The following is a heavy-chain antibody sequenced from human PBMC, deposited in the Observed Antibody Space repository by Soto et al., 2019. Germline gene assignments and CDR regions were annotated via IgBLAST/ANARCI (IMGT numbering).Heavy chain of an antibody. D-gene: IGHD2-15*01. CDR1: GGSITSNNW. V-gene: IGHV4-4*02. J-gene: IGHJ4*02. CDR3: ARGGNYLFAY. CDR2: IHHSGST. Sequence: QVQLQVSGPGLVEPSGTLSLTCAVSGGSITSNNWWHWVRQPPGKGLEWIGEIHHSGSTHYNPSLKNRVTISVDKSHNQFSLKLSSVTAADTAVYYCARGGNYLFAYWCQGTPVTVSS.